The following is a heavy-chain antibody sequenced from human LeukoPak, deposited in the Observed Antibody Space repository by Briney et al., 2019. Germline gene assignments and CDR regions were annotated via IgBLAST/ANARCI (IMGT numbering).Heavy chain of an antibody. V-gene: IGHV3-7*01. CDR1: GFTFSTYG. CDR2: IKQDGSEK. D-gene: IGHD2-2*01. Sequence: GGSLRLSCAASGFTFSTYGMHWVRQAPGKGLEWVANIKQDGSEKYYVDSVKGRFTISRDNAKNSLYLQMNSLRAEDTAVYYCARGVEPAATDYWGQGTLVTVSS. J-gene: IGHJ4*02. CDR3: ARGVEPAATDY.